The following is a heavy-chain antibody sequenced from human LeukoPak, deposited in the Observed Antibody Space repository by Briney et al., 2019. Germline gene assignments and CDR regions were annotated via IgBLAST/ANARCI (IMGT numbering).Heavy chain of an antibody. CDR3: AKDRASSWWYFDL. V-gene: IGHV3-48*03. D-gene: IGHD5-18*01. CDR2: ISDSGSSV. CDR1: GFTFSIYE. J-gene: IGHJ2*01. Sequence: GGSLRLSCEASGFTFSIYEVNWVRQAPGKGLEWLSHISDSGSSVHYADSVKGRFTISRDNSKNSLYLEMNSLRAEDTAVYYCAKDRASSWWYFDLWGRGTLVTVSS.